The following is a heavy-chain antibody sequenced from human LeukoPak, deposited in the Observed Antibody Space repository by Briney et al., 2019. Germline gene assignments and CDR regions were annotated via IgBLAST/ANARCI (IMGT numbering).Heavy chain of an antibody. CDR3: ASGGAIDDAFDI. Sequence: SETLSLTCTVSGGSISSYYWSWIRQPPGKGLEWIGYIYYSGSTNYNPSLKSRVTISVDTSKNQFSLKLSSVTAADTAVYYCASGGAIDDAFDIWGQGTMVTVSS. CDR2: IYYSGST. D-gene: IGHD2-2*02. V-gene: IGHV4-59*12. J-gene: IGHJ3*02. CDR1: GGSISSYY.